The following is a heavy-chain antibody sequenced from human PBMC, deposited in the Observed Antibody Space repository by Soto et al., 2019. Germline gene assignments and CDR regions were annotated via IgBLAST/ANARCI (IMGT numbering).Heavy chain of an antibody. D-gene: IGHD3-3*01. Sequence: GSLRLSCAASGFTFSSYSMNWVRQAPGKGLEWVSYISSSSSTIYYADSVKGRFTISRDNAKNSLYLQMNSLRDEDTAVYYCARDTASIFGVVIGHGVGLPGVDYGMDVWGQGTTVTVSS. V-gene: IGHV3-48*02. CDR3: ARDTASIFGVVIGHGVGLPGVDYGMDV. J-gene: IGHJ6*02. CDR2: ISSSSSTI. CDR1: GFTFSSYS.